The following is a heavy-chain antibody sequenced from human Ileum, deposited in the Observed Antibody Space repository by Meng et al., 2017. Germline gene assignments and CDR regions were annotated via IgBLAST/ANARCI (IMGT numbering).Heavy chain of an antibody. J-gene: IGHJ4*02. CDR3: ARASGELFHFFDY. D-gene: IGHD3-10*01. V-gene: IGHV1-2*02. CDR2: INPNSGGT. CDR1: GYTFTGYY. Sequence: QVRLVQLCVGVKKPGATVKVPCKASGYTFTGYYMHWVRQAPGQGLEWMGWINPNSGGTNDAQKFQGRVTMTRDTSISTAYMELSRLRSDDTAVYYCARASGELFHFFDYWGQGTLVTVSS.